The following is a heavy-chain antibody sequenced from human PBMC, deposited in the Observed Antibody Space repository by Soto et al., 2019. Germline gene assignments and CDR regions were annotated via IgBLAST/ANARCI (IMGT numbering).Heavy chain of an antibody. J-gene: IGHJ5*01. CDR2: ILSSGGT. CDR1: GDSVSSASYY. D-gene: IGHD6-19*01. Sequence: QVQLQESGPGLVKPSGTLSLTCSVSGDSVSSASYYWTWIRQPPGKTLEWVGFILSSGGTSTNPSHRSRLSMSVDTSKNQFSMRLTSVTAADTGVYFCAKGFSSGLYVDSWGRGAQVTVSS. CDR3: AKGFSSGLYVDS. V-gene: IGHV4-61*01.